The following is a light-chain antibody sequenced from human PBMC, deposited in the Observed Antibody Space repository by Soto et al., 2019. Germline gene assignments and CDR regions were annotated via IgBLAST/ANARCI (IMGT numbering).Light chain of an antibody. CDR1: ESVTSSY. CDR3: QQYGSSPPWT. V-gene: IGKV3-20*01. J-gene: IGKJ1*01. CDR2: GAS. Sequence: EIVLTQSPGSLSLSPGERATLSCRATESVTSSYLDWYQQKPGQAPRLLIYGASSRATGIPDRFSGSGSGTDFTLTISRLETEDLALYYCQQYGSSPPWTFGQGTKVESK.